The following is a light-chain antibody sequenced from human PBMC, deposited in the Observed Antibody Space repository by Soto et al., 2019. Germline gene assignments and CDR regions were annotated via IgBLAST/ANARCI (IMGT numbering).Light chain of an antibody. CDR3: CSYAGSYTVV. J-gene: IGLJ2*01. CDR2: DVS. CDR1: SSDVGGYNY. V-gene: IGLV2-11*01. Sequence: ALTQPRSVSGSPGQSVTISCTGTSSDVGGYNYVSWYQQHPGKAPKLMIYDVSKRPSGVPDRFSGSKSGNTASLTISGLQAEDEADYYCCSYAGSYTVVFGGGTKVTVL.